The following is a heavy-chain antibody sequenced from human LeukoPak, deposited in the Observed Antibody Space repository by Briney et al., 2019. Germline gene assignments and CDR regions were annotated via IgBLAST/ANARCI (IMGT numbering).Heavy chain of an antibody. D-gene: IGHD2-21*01. CDR1: GFTFSSYA. CDR3: AKDLFANYWYFDL. J-gene: IGHJ2*01. V-gene: IGHV3-30*18. Sequence: PGGSLRLSCAASGFTFSSYAMSWVRQAPGKGLEWVAVISYDGSNKYYADSVKGRFTISRDNSKSTLYLQMNSLRAEDTAVYYCAKDLFANYWYFDLWGRGTLVTVSS. CDR2: ISYDGSNK.